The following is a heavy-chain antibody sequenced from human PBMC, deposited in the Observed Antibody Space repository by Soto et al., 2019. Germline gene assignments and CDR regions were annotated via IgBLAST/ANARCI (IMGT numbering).Heavy chain of an antibody. CDR1: GGSISSYY. CDR3: VRLGELSFFDY. CDR2: IYTSGST. V-gene: IGHV4-4*07. J-gene: IGHJ4*02. D-gene: IGHD3-16*02. Sequence: SETLSLTFTVSGGSISSYYWSWIRQPAGKGLEWIGRIYTSGSTNYNPSLKSRVTMSVDTSKNQFSLKLSSVTAADTAAYYCVRLGELSFFDYWGQGTLVTVSS.